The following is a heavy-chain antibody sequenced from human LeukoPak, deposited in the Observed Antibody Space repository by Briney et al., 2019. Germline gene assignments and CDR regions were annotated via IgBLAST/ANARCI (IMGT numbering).Heavy chain of an antibody. CDR3: ATGDRYYDSSGYHY. Sequence: ASVKVSCKASGYTFTSYGISWVRQAPGKGLEWMGGFDPEDGETIYAQKFQGRVTMTEDTSTDTAYMELSSLRSEDTAVYYCATGDRYYDSSGYHYWGQGTLVTVSS. J-gene: IGHJ4*02. D-gene: IGHD3-22*01. V-gene: IGHV1-24*01. CDR2: FDPEDGET. CDR1: GYTFTSYG.